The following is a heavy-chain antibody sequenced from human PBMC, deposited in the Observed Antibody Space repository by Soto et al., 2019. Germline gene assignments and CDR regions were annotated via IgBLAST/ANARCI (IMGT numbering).Heavy chain of an antibody. CDR3: AREPNGDYLGAFDF. CDR2: IGANGGGT. CDR1: GFTFSSFF. V-gene: IGHV3-23*01. J-gene: IGHJ3*01. D-gene: IGHD4-17*01. Sequence: EVQLLEPGGGLVQPGGSLRLSCAASGFTFSSFFMSWVRQAPGKGLDWVSGIGANGGGTYYADSVKGRFIISRDNSTNTLYLQLNSLRAEDTAVYYCAREPNGDYLGAFDFWGQKTMVTVSS.